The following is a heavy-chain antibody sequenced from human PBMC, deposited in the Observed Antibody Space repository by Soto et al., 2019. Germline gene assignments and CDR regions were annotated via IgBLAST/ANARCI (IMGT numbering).Heavy chain of an antibody. D-gene: IGHD3-3*01. CDR1: GGTFSSYA. CDR2: IIPIFGTA. V-gene: IGHV1-69*13. CDR3: AGATIFGVVIMALHYYYGMAV. Sequence: SVKVSCKASGGTFSSYAISWVRQAPGQGLEWMGGIIPIFGTANYAQKFQGRVTITADEATSTAYMELTSLRSEDTAVYYCAGATIFGVVIMALHYYYGMAVWGQETTVTVS. J-gene: IGHJ6*02.